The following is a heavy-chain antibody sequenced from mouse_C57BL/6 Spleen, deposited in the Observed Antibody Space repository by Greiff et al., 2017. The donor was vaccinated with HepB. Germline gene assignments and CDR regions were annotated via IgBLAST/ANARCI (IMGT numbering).Heavy chain of an antibody. Sequence: VQLQQSGAELVKPGASVKMSCKASGYTFTSYWITWVKQRPGQGLEWIGDIYPGSGSTNYNEKFKSKATLTVDTSSSTAYMQLSSLTSEDSAVYDCARDYYGKEYYFDYWGQGTTLTVSS. CDR1: GYTFTSYW. J-gene: IGHJ2*01. V-gene: IGHV1-55*01. CDR2: IYPGSGST. CDR3: ARDYYGKEYYFDY. D-gene: IGHD1-1*01.